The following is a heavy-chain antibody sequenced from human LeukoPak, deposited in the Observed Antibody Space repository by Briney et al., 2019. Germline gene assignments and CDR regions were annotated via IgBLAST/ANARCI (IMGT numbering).Heavy chain of an antibody. D-gene: IGHD3-22*01. J-gene: IGHJ4*02. CDR3: AKDLYYDSTGHYYHDY. CDR1: GFTVSSNY. V-gene: IGHV3-53*01. CDR2: IYSGGST. Sequence: PGGSLRLSCAASGFTVSSNYMTWVRQAPGKGLEWVAVIYSGGSTFYAGSVKGRFTISRDNSKNTLFLQMNSLRAEDTALYYCAKDLYYDSTGHYYHDYWGQGTLVTVSS.